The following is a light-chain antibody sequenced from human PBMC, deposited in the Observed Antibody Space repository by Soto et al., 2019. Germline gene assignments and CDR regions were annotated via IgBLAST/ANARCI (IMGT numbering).Light chain of an antibody. J-gene: IGLJ1*01. Sequence: QSALAQPASVSGSPGQSITISCTGTSSDVGGYNYVAWYQQHPGKAPKLIIYEFTNRPSGVSYRFSASKSGNTASLTISGLQSEDEADYYCISYTGKSASYVFGTGTKLTVL. CDR2: EFT. CDR3: ISYTGKSASYV. V-gene: IGLV2-14*01. CDR1: SSDVGGYNY.